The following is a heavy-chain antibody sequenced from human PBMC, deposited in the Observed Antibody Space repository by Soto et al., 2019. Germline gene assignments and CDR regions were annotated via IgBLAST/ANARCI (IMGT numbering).Heavy chain of an antibody. CDR1: GYSFSNYW. J-gene: IGHJ4*02. CDR2: VDPSGYSTT. CDR3: AKILGPPVDF. Sequence: GESLKISCKGSGYSFSNYWISWVRQMPGKGLEWMGRVDPSGYSTTDYSPSFQGDIIISVDKSIDTAYLQWSSLKASDTAMYYCAKILGPPVDFWGQGTLVTVSS. D-gene: IGHD3-16*01. V-gene: IGHV5-10-1*01.